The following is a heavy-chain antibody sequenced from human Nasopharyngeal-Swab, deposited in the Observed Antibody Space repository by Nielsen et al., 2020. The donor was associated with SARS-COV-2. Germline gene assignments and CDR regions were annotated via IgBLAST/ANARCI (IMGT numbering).Heavy chain of an antibody. V-gene: IGHV3-30*03. J-gene: IGHJ5*02. CDR1: GFTFSSYG. CDR3: ASLSSGYCSSTSCYEGDENWFDP. Sequence: GESLKISCAASGFTFSSYGMHWVRQAPGKGLEWVAVISYDGSNKYYADSVKGRFTISRDNAKNSLYLQMNSLRAEDTAVYYCASLSSGYCSSTSCYEGDENWFDPWGQGTLVTVSS. D-gene: IGHD2-2*01. CDR2: ISYDGSNK.